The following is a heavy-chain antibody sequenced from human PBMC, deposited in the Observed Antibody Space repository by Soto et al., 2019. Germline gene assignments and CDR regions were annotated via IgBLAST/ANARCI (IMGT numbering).Heavy chain of an antibody. CDR1: GGTFSSYA. J-gene: IGHJ6*02. CDR2: IIPIFGTA. V-gene: IGHV1-69*13. Sequence: SVKVSCKASGGTFSSYAISWVRQAPGQGLEWMGGIIPIFGTANYAQKFQGRVTITADESTSTAYMELCSLRSEDTAVYYCARPSTVTTLPYYYGMDVWGQGTTVTVSS. D-gene: IGHD4-4*01. CDR3: ARPSTVTTLPYYYGMDV.